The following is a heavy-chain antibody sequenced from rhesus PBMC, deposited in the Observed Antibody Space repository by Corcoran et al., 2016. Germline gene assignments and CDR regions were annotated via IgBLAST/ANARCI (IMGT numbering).Heavy chain of an antibody. V-gene: IGHV4-80*01. D-gene: IGHD6-25*01. Sequence: QVQLQESGPGLVKPSETLSLTCPVSGASLRRHWWSWLRPPPGKGLEWMGEINGNSGSTNYNPSLKSRVTISKDASKNQFSLKLSSVTAADTAVYYCARDHLAAAYYGLDSWGQGLRVTVSS. CDR3: ARDHLAAAYYGLDS. CDR2: INGNSGST. J-gene: IGHJ6*01. CDR1: GASLRRHW.